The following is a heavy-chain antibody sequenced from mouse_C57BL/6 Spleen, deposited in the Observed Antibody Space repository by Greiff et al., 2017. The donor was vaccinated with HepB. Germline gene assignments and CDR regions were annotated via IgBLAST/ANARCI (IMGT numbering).Heavy chain of an antibody. D-gene: IGHD2-5*01. Sequence: VQLQQSGAELVRPGASVTLSCKASGYTFTDYEMHWVKQTPVHGLEWIGAIDPETGGTAYNQKFKGKAILTADKSSSTAYMELRSLTSEDSAFYYCTRGAYYSKIYYAMDYWGQGTSVTVSS. CDR1: GYTFTDYE. V-gene: IGHV1-15*01. CDR2: IDPETGGT. CDR3: TRGAYYSKIYYAMDY. J-gene: IGHJ4*01.